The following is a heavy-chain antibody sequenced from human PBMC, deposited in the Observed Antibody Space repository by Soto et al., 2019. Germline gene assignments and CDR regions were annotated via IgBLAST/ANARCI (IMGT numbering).Heavy chain of an antibody. Sequence: QVQLVQSGAEVKKPGASVKVSCKASGYTFTSYGISWVRQAPGQGLEWMGWISAYNGNTNYAQKLQGRVTMTTDTTTSTAYMELRSLRSDDTAVYYCARDRFDVGATNWFDPWGQGTLVTVSS. D-gene: IGHD1-26*01. V-gene: IGHV1-18*01. J-gene: IGHJ5*02. CDR2: ISAYNGNT. CDR3: ARDRFDVGATNWFDP. CDR1: GYTFTSYG.